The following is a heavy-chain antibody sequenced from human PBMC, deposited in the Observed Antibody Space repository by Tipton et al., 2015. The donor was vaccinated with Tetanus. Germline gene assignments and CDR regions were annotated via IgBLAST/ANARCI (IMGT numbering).Heavy chain of an antibody. CDR2: IYYSGST. Sequence: TLSLTCTVSGGSISSGGYYWSWIRQHPGKGLEWIGYIYYSGSTYYNPSLKSRVTISVDTSKNQFSLKLSSVTAADTAVCYCARAVGYYYDSSGYPAEYFQHWGQGTLVTVSS. CDR3: ARAVGYYYDSSGYPAEYFQH. J-gene: IGHJ1*01. CDR1: GGSISSGGYY. V-gene: IGHV4-31*03. D-gene: IGHD3-22*01.